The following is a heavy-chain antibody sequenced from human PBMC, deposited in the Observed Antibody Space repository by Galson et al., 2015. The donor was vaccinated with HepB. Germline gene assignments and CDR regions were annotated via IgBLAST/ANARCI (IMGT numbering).Heavy chain of an antibody. CDR2: IYPGDSDT. V-gene: IGHV5-51*01. CDR3: ARTDITMIVVEPLLDGYGAFDI. J-gene: IGHJ3*02. CDR1: GYSFTSYW. Sequence: QSGAEVKKPGESLKISCKGSGYSFTSYWIGWVRQMPGKGLEWMGIIYPGDSDTRYSPSFQGQVTISADKSISTAYLQWSSLKASDTAMYYCARTDITMIVVEPLLDGYGAFDIWGQGTMVTVSS. D-gene: IGHD3-22*01.